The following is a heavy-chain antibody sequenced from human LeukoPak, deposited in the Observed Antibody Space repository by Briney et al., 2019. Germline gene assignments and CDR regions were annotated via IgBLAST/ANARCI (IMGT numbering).Heavy chain of an antibody. D-gene: IGHD1-14*01. CDR2: INHSGST. J-gene: IGHJ6*03. CDR1: GGSFSGDY. Sequence: SETLSLTCAVYGGSFSGDYWSWIRQPPGKGLEWIGEINHSGSTNYNPSLKSRVTISVDTSKNQFSLKLSSVTAADTAVYYCARVGGSITGRNYYYYMDVWGKGTTVTVSS. CDR3: ARVGGSITGRNYYYYMDV. V-gene: IGHV4-34*01.